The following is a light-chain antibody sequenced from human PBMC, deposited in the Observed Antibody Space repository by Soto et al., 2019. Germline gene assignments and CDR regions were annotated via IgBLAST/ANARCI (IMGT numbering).Light chain of an antibody. V-gene: IGKV1-5*03. CDR3: LQSNSYPVT. CDR1: QSFSTW. J-gene: IGKJ2*01. Sequence: IQMTQSPSTLSASVGDSVTITCRASQSFSTWLARYQQKPGKAPNLLIFKTSNLQSGVPSRFSGSGSGSEFTLTISGLQPDDFATYYCLQSNSYPVTFGQGTKLEI. CDR2: KTS.